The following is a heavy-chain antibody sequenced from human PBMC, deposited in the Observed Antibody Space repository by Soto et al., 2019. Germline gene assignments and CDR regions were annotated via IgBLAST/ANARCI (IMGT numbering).Heavy chain of an antibody. J-gene: IGHJ3*02. CDR3: ARSITMVRGVLDAFDI. CDR2: IYHSGST. D-gene: IGHD3-10*01. Sequence: PSETLSLTCAVSGGSISSSNWWSWVRQPPGKGLEWIGEIYHSGSTNYNPSLKSRVTISVDKSKNQFSLKLSSVTAADTAVYYCARSITMVRGVLDAFDIWGQGTMVTVSS. CDR1: GGSISSSNW. V-gene: IGHV4-4*02.